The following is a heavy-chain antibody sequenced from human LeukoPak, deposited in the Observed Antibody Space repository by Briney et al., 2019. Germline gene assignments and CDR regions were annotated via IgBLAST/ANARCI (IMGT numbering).Heavy chain of an antibody. J-gene: IGHJ4*02. CDR2: IRGKGNNYAT. V-gene: IGHV3-73*01. CDR1: GFTFSDAA. D-gene: IGHD5-18*01. CDR3: TARSDTYGHFDY. Sequence: GGSLRLSCVVSGFTFSDAAMHWVRQASGTGLEWVARIRGKGNNYATTYAASVEGRFTISRDDSKKTAFLQMNSLKVEDTAVYYCTARSDTYGHFDYWGQGILVTVPS.